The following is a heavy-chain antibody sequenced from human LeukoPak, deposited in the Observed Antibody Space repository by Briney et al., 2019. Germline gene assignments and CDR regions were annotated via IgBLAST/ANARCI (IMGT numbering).Heavy chain of an antibody. J-gene: IGHJ6*02. CDR2: IWYDGSNK. D-gene: IGHD3-10*01. Sequence: GGSLRLSCAASGFTFSSYGMHWVRQAPGKGLEWVAVIWYDGSNKYYADSVKGRFTISRDNSKNTLYLQMNSLRAEDTAVYYCARDISAMVRGVREDYYYGMDVWGQGTTVTVSS. CDR3: ARDISAMVRGVREDYYYGMDV. V-gene: IGHV3-33*01. CDR1: GFTFSSYG.